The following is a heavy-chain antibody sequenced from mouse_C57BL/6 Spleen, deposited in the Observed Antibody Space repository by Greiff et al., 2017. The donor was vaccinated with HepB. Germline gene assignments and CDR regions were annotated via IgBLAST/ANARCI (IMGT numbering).Heavy chain of an antibody. Sequence: QVQLQQPGTELVKPGASVKLSCKASGYTFTSYWMHWVKQRPGQGLEWIGNINPSNGGTNYNEKFKSKATLTVDKSSSTAYMQLSSLTSEDSAVYYCARYFAPGGYYYAMDYWGQGTSVTVSS. CDR1: GYTFTSYW. CDR2: INPSNGGT. CDR3: ARYFAPGGYYYAMDY. J-gene: IGHJ4*01. V-gene: IGHV1-53*01.